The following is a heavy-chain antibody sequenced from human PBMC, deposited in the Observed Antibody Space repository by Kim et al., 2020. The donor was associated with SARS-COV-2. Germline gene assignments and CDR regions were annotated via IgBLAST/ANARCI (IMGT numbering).Heavy chain of an antibody. Sequence: NPPPQRRVTMSVDTSKSQFSLKLSSVTAADTAVYYCARVFYYGSGSAFDPWGQGTLVTVSS. CDR3: ARVFYYGSGSAFDP. D-gene: IGHD3-10*01. J-gene: IGHJ5*02. V-gene: IGHV4-4*07.